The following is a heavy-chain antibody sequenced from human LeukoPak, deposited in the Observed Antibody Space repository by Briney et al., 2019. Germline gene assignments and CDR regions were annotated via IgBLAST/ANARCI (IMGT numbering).Heavy chain of an antibody. CDR3: AKDRYSNYGNWFDP. D-gene: IGHD4-11*01. CDR2: ISGSGGST. V-gene: IGHV3-23*01. J-gene: IGHJ5*02. Sequence: QPGRSLRLSCAASGFTFSNYAMNWVRQAPGEGLEWVSGISGSGGSTYYADSVKGRFTISRDNSKNTLYLQMISRRAEDTAVYYCAKDRYSNYGNWFDPWGQGTLVTVFS. CDR1: GFTFSNYA.